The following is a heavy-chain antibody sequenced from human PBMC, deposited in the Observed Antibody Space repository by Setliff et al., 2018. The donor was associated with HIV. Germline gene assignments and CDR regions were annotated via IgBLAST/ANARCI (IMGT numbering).Heavy chain of an antibody. CDR2: VKQDGSDK. V-gene: IGHV3-7*01. Sequence: GGSLRLSCAASGFSFGSYWMSWVRQAPGKGLEWVANVKQDGSDKYYVDSVKGRFTISRDNAKNSLYLQMNSLRAEDTAVYYCAKNDILTGYYKGVDYWGQGMLVTVSS. J-gene: IGHJ4*02. D-gene: IGHD3-9*01. CDR1: GFSFGSYW. CDR3: AKNDILTGYYKGVDY.